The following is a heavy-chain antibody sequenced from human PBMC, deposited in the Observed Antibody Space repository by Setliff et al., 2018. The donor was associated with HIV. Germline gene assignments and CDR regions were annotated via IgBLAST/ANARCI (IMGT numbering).Heavy chain of an antibody. CDR2: MYPSGSG. CDR1: GKPISSGSYY. J-gene: IGHJ4*02. Sequence: SETLSLTCSVSGKPISSGSYYWGWLRQPAGKELQWIGHMYPSGSGNYNPSLKSRVTISVDTSKNQFSLKVRSVTAADTAVYYCARAPVVSTMYYLDYWGQGTLVTVSS. V-gene: IGHV4-61*09. D-gene: IGHD5-12*01. CDR3: ARAPVVSTMYYLDY.